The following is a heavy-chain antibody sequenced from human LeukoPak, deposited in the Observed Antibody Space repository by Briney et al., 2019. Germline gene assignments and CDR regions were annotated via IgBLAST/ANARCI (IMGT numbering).Heavy chain of an antibody. CDR2: INQDGTER. Sequence: PGGSLRLSCAASGFTFSNYWMSWVRQAPGTGLEWVAYINQDGTERFYVESVKGRVTISRDNAKNSLFLQMNSLRVEDTAVYYCVRGIVTAPGLDYWGQGTLVTVSS. V-gene: IGHV3-7*01. D-gene: IGHD2-21*02. J-gene: IGHJ4*02. CDR1: GFTFSNYW. CDR3: VRGIVTAPGLDY.